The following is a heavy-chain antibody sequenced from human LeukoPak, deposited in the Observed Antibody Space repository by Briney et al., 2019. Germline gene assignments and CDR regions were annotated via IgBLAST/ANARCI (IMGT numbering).Heavy chain of an antibody. CDR2: IYYSGST. CDR1: GFTFSSYSMN. CDR3: ARGAITMVRGVIRGWFDP. D-gene: IGHD3-10*01. Sequence: VSVRLSCAASGFTFSSYSMNWVRQAPGKGLEWSGSIYYSGSTYYNPSLKSRVTISVDTSKNQFSLKLSSVTAADTAVYYCARGAITMVRGVIRGWFDPWGQGTLVTVPS. V-gene: IGHV4-59*05. J-gene: IGHJ5*02.